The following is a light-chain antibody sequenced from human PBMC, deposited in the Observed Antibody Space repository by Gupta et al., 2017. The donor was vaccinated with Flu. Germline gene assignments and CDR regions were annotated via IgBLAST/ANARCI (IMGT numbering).Light chain of an antibody. CDR2: DVT. J-gene: IGLJ1*01. CDR1: SNDVGGSNR. CDR3: SSHAGRVTWV. V-gene: IGLV2-11*01. Sequence: SAPTQPRSVSGSPGQSVTISCTGSSNDVGGSNRVSWYQQRPAKAPKLILYDVTERPSGAPDRFSASKAGNTASLTISALEADDEADYYCSSHAGRVTWVFGTGTTITVL.